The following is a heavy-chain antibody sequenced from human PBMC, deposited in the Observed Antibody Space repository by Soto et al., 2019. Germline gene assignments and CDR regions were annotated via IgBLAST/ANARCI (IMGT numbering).Heavy chain of an antibody. CDR1: GGTFSSYA. CDR3: ARDAAGTPYEYYYHGMDV. Sequence: SVKVSCKASGGTFSSYAISWVRQAPGQGLEWMGGIIPIFGTANYAQKFQGRVTITADESTSTAYMELSSLRSEDTAVYYCARDAAGTPYEYYYHGMDVWGQGTTVTVS. D-gene: IGHD6-19*01. CDR2: IIPIFGTA. J-gene: IGHJ6*02. V-gene: IGHV1-69*13.